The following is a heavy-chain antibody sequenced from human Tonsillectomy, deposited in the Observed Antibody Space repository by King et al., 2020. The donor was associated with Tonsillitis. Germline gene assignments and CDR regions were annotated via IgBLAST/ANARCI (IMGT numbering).Heavy chain of an antibody. J-gene: IGHJ6*02. CDR2: ISYDGSNK. D-gene: IGHD6-19*01. CDR3: AREIPGEQGSGWYFAYYSYGRDV. V-gene: IGHV3-30*04. CDR1: GFTFSSYA. Sequence: VQLVESGGGVVQPGRSLRLSCAASGFTFSSYAMHWVRQAPGKGLEWVAVISYDGSNKYYADSVKGRFTISRDNSKNTLYLQMNSLRAEDTAVYYCAREIPGEQGSGWYFAYYSYGRDVWGQGTTVTVSS.